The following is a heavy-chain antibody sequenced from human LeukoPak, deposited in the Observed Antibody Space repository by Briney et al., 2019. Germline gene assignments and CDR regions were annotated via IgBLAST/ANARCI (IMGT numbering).Heavy chain of an antibody. D-gene: IGHD3-3*01. CDR2: ISSSGSTI. CDR1: GFTFSDYY. CDR3: ARDRLRIFGVVTYMFDY. V-gene: IGHV3-11*01. J-gene: IGHJ4*02. Sequence: PGGPLRLSCAASGFTFSDYYMGWIRQAPGKGLEWVSYISSSGSTIYYADSVKGRFTISRDNAKNSLYLQMNSLRAEDTAVYYCARDRLRIFGVVTYMFDYWGQGTLVTVSS.